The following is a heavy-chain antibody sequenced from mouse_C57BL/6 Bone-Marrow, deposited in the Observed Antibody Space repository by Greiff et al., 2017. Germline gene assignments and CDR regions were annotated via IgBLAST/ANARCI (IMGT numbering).Heavy chain of an antibody. V-gene: IGHV6-6*01. CDR1: GFTFSDAW. D-gene: IGHD2-2*01. Sequence: EVMLVESGGGLVQPGGSMKLSCAASGFTFSDAWMDWVSQSPEKGLEWVAEIRNKANNHATYYAESVKGRFTISRDDSKSSVYLHMNSLRAEDTGIYYCAFYYGYDEAWFAYWGQGTLVTVSA. CDR3: AFYYGYDEAWFAY. CDR2: IRNKANNHAT. J-gene: IGHJ3*01.